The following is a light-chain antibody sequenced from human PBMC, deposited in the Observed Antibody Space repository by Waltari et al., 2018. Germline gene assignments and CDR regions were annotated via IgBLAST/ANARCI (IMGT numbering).Light chain of an antibody. CDR3: MQSLQAPCT. CDR1: QSLLHSNGYNC. CDR2: LGS. Sequence: EIVMTQSPLSLPITPGEPASISCRSSQSLLHSNGYNCWEWYLQKPGQSPQFLIYLGSIRAAGVPDRFSGSGSGTEFTLNISKVEAEDVAVYYCMQSLQAPCTFGQGTKLEIE. J-gene: IGKJ2*02. V-gene: IGKV2-28*01.